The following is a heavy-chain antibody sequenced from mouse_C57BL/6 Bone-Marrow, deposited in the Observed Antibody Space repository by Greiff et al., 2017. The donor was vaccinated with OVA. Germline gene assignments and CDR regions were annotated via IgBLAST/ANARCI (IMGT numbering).Heavy chain of an antibody. CDR2: IYPGSGNT. V-gene: IGHV1-76*01. CDR3: ARGGGTGTYFDY. Sequence: QVQLKQSGAELVRPGASVKLSCKASGYTFTDYYINWVKQRPGQGLEWIARIYPGSGNTYYNEKFKGKATLTAEKSSSTAYMQLSSLTSEDSAVYFCARGGGTGTYFDYWGQGTTLTVSS. J-gene: IGHJ2*01. D-gene: IGHD4-1*01. CDR1: GYTFTDYY.